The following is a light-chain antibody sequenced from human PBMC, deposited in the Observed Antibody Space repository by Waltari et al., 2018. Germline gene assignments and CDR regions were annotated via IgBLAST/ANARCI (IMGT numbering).Light chain of an antibody. V-gene: IGLV2-23*02. CDR3: CSYAGSSTSLYV. CDR2: EVS. J-gene: IGLJ1*01. Sequence: QSALTQPASVSGSPGQSITISCTGTSSDVGSHNLVSWYQQHPGKAPKLMIYEVSKGPSGVSTRFSGSKSGNTASLTISGLQAEDEADYYCCSYAGSSTSLYVFGTGTKVTVL. CDR1: SSDVGSHNL.